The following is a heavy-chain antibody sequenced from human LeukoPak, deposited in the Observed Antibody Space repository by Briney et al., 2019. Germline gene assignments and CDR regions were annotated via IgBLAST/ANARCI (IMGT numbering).Heavy chain of an antibody. V-gene: IGHV3-21*01. Sequence: GGSLRLSCAASGFTFSSYEMNWVRQAPGKGLDWVSSISSSSSYIYYADSVKGRFTISRDNAKNSLYLQMNSLRAEDTAVYYCARDLAVRGVITSVEGYWGQGTLVTVSS. CDR1: GFTFSSYE. J-gene: IGHJ4*02. CDR3: ARDLAVRGVITSVEGY. CDR2: ISSSSSYI. D-gene: IGHD3-10*01.